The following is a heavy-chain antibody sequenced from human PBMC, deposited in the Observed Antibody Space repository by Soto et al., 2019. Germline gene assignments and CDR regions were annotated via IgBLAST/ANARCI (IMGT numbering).Heavy chain of an antibody. CDR2: IKPDATVT. CDR1: GFTFKNYW. D-gene: IGHD6-19*01. V-gene: IGHV3-7*03. J-gene: IGHJ4*02. CDR3: AKDGAGVWHFDH. Sequence: EVQLVESGGGLVQSGGSLTLSCASSGFTFKNYWMHWVRQAPGKGLEWVATIKPDATVTSYGVSVRGRFSVSRDNTNNLLSLQMITLRSDDTAVYSCAKDGAGVWHFDHWGQGTLVTVSS.